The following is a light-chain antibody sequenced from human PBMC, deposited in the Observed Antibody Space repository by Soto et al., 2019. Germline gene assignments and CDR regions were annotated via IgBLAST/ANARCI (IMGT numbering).Light chain of an antibody. J-gene: IGKJ5*01. CDR2: QTS. Sequence: EVVLTQSPGTLSLSPGERATLSCRASQSVGSNSLAWYQQKPGQAPRLLMFQTSSRASGVPDRFSGSGSGTDFTLTITGLEPEDSAVYYCQQYGDSPAYTFGQGTRLEIK. CDR1: QSVGSNS. V-gene: IGKV3-20*01. CDR3: QQYGDSPAYT.